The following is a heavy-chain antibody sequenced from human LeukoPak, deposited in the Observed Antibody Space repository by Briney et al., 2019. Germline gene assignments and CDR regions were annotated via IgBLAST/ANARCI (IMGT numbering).Heavy chain of an antibody. J-gene: IGHJ4*02. Sequence: GGSLRLSCAASGFTFSSYGMHWVRQAPGKGLEWVAVIWYDGSNKYYADSVKGRFTISRDNSKNTLHLQMNSLRAEDTAVYYCANHPPGATVVTPRVVYWGQGTLVTVSS. CDR3: ANHPPGATVVTPRVVY. CDR1: GFTFSSYG. CDR2: IWYDGSNK. V-gene: IGHV3-33*06. D-gene: IGHD4-17*01.